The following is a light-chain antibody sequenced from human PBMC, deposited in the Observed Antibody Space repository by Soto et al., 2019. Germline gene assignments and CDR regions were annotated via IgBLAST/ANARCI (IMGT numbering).Light chain of an antibody. Sequence: DIVMTQSPLSLPVTPGEPASISCRSSQSLLHSNGYNYLDWYLQKPGQSPQLLIYLGSNRASGVPDRFSGSGSGTDFTLKISRVEAEDVGVYYGMQALQTRFGQGTKVDIK. CDR3: MQALQTR. J-gene: IGKJ1*01. CDR2: LGS. CDR1: QSLLHSNGYNY. V-gene: IGKV2-28*01.